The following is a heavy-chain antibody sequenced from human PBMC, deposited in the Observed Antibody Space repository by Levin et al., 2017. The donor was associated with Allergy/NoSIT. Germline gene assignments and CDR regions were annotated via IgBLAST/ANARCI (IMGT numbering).Heavy chain of an antibody. Sequence: RTGGSLRLSCAASGFTVSSNYMSWVRQAPGKGLEWVSVIYSGGSTYYADSVKGRFTISRDNSKNTLYLQMNSLRAEDTAVYYCARMEYSYGFFGTYNWFDPWGQGTLVTVSS. CDR2: IYSGGST. V-gene: IGHV3-53*01. D-gene: IGHD5-18*01. J-gene: IGHJ5*02. CDR3: ARMEYSYGFFGTYNWFDP. CDR1: GFTVSSNY.